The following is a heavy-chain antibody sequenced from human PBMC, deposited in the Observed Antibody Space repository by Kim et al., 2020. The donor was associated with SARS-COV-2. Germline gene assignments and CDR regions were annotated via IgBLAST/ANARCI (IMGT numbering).Heavy chain of an antibody. J-gene: IGHJ6*02. CDR1: GFTFSSYA. D-gene: IGHD3-22*01. V-gene: IGHV3-23*01. CDR3: AKDRQSSYYYDSSGYPGYYYYGMDV. CDR2: ISGSGGST. Sequence: GGSLRLSCAASGFTFSSYAMSWVRQAPGKGLEWVSAISGSGGSTYYADSVKGRFTISRDNSKNTLYLQMNGLRAEDTAVYYCAKDRQSSYYYDSSGYPGYYYYGMDVWGQGTTVTVSS.